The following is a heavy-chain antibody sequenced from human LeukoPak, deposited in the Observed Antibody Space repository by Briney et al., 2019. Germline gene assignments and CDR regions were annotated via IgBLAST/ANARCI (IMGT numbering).Heavy chain of an antibody. CDR1: GGSISSGSYY. CDR2: IYHSGST. J-gene: IGHJ4*02. V-gene: IGHV4-39*07. Sequence: PSETLSLTCTVSGGSISSGSYYWGWIRQPPGKGLEWIGSIYHSGSTYYNPSLKSRVTISVDTSKNQFSLKLSSVTAADTAVYYCATWGAMARGYWGQGTLVTVSS. D-gene: IGHD3-10*01. CDR3: ATWGAMARGY.